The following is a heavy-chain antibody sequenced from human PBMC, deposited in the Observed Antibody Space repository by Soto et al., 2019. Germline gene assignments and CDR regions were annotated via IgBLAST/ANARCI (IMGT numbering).Heavy chain of an antibody. CDR2: INAGNGNT. CDR1: GYTFTSYA. D-gene: IGHD2-15*01. V-gene: IGHV1-3*01. CDR3: ARDTGYCSGGSCYSHNWFDP. J-gene: IGHJ5*02. Sequence: GASVKVSCKASGYTFTSYAMHWVRQAPGQRLEWMGWINAGNGNTKYSQKFQGRVTITRDTSASTAYMELSSLRSEDTAVYYCARDTGYCSGGSCYSHNWFDPWGQGTLVTVSS.